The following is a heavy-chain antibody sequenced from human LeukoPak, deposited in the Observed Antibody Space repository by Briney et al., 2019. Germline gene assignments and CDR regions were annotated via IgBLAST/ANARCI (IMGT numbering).Heavy chain of an antibody. V-gene: IGHV4-59*01. CDR2: IYYSGST. CDR1: GGSISSYY. J-gene: IGHJ5*02. CDR3: ARGHWLDP. Sequence: SETLSLTCTVSGGSISSYYWSWIRQPPGKGLEWIGHIYYSGSTNYNPSLKSRVTISVDTSKNQFSLKLSSVTAADTAVYYCARGHWLDPWGQGTLVTVSS.